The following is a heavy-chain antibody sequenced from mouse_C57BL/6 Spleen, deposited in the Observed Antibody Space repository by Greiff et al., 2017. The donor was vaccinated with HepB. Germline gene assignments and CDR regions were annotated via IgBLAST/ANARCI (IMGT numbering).Heavy chain of an antibody. J-gene: IGHJ2*01. Sequence: VQLKESGGDLVKPGGSLKLSCAASGFTFSSYGMSWVRQTPDKRLEWVATISSGGSYTYYPDSVKGRFTISRDNAKNTLYLQMSSLKSEDTAMYYCARFYYDYDDYFDYWGQGTTLTVSS. V-gene: IGHV5-6*01. D-gene: IGHD2-4*01. CDR2: ISSGGSYT. CDR3: ARFYYDYDDYFDY. CDR1: GFTFSSYG.